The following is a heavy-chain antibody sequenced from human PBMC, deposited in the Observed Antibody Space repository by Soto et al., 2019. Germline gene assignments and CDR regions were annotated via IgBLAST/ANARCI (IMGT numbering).Heavy chain of an antibody. V-gene: IGHV5-51*01. Sequence: GESLKISCKGSGYSFTSYWIGWVRQMPGKGLEWMGIIYPGDSDTRYSPSFQGQVTISADKSISTAYLQWSSLKASDTAMYYCARHGRYCSGGSCLFFDYWGQGTLVTVSS. CDR3: ARHGRYCSGGSCLFFDY. CDR2: IYPGDSDT. CDR1: GYSFTSYW. D-gene: IGHD2-15*01. J-gene: IGHJ4*02.